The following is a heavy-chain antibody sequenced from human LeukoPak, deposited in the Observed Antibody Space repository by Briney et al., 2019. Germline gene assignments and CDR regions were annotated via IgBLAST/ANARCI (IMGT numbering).Heavy chain of an antibody. V-gene: IGHV3-66*01. CDR2: IYSGGST. Sequence: PGGPLRLSCAASGFTVSSNYMNWVRQAQGKGLEWVSVIYSGGSTICADSVKGRFTISRDSSKNTLYLQMNSLRAEDTAVYYCARDPVGAIGYGMDVWGQGTTVTVSS. D-gene: IGHD1-26*01. CDR1: GFTVSSNY. J-gene: IGHJ6*02. CDR3: ARDPVGAIGYGMDV.